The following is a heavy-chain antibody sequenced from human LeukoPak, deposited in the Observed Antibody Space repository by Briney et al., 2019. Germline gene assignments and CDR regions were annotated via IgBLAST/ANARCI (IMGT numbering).Heavy chain of an antibody. V-gene: IGHV4-59*08. CDR2: IYYSGYT. CDR1: GGSISTYY. D-gene: IGHD3-22*01. Sequence: SETLSLTCTVSGGSISTYYWSWIRQPPGKGLEWIGYIYYSGYTDYNPSLKSRVTMSVDTSKNQFSLKLTSVTAADTAVYYCATLRSSGYDYSDYWGQGILVTVSS. CDR3: ATLRSSGYDYSDY. J-gene: IGHJ4*02.